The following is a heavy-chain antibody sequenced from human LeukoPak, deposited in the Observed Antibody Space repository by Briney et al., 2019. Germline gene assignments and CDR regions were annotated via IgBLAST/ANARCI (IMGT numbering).Heavy chain of an antibody. J-gene: IGHJ4*02. Sequence: GGSLRLSCAASGFTFSSYGMHWVRQAPGKGLEWVAVISYDGSNKYYADSVKGRFTISRDNSKNTLYLQMNSLRAEDTAVYYCARDNKAAQDLDYWGQGTLVTVSS. CDR2: ISYDGSNK. D-gene: IGHD2/OR15-2a*01. CDR3: ARDNKAAQDLDY. V-gene: IGHV3-30*03. CDR1: GFTFSSYG.